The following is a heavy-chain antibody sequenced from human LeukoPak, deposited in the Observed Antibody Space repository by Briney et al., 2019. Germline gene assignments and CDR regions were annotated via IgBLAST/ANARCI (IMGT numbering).Heavy chain of an antibody. V-gene: IGHV1-46*01. D-gene: IGHD3-10*01. CDR1: GYTFTNYY. J-gene: IGHJ4*02. CDR2: INLSVGTT. CDR3: ARSVFPYYSGSGSPYNVDVRQNSYFDF. Sequence: GASVKVSCKASGYTFTNYYIHWVRQAPGQGLEWMGTINLSVGTTRSAKGRASLTRDTSTSTVYMALSTLRSEDTAVYYCARSVFPYYSGSGSPYNVDVRQNSYFDFWGQGTLVTVSS.